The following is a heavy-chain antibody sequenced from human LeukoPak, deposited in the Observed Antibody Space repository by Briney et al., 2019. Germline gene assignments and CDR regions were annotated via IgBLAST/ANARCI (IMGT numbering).Heavy chain of an antibody. CDR2: IYTTGKT. CDR3: ARHGYTASHYFLDF. CDR1: SGSINTYY. J-gene: IGHJ4*02. Sequence: PSETLSLTCTVSSGSINTYYWGWVRQPAGRGLEWIGRIYTTGKTDYNPSLNSRLTMSVDTSKRQFSLNLTSVTAADTAIYFCARHGYTASHYFLDFWSQGTLVTVSS. V-gene: IGHV4-4*07. D-gene: IGHD3-16*01.